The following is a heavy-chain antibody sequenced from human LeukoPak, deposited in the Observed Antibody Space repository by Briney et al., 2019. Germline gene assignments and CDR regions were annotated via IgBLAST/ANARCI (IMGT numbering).Heavy chain of an antibody. D-gene: IGHD3-16*01. Sequence: PSETLSLTCTVSGVSISSYYWSWIRQPPGKGLEWIGSIYTTGDTRYNPSLKSRVTISVDTSKNQFSLKLSSVTAADTAVYYCARATPVGGVRFDYWVQATLVTVSS. CDR3: ARATPVGGVRFDY. CDR2: IYTTGDT. CDR1: GVSISSYY. V-gene: IGHV4-4*09. J-gene: IGHJ4*02.